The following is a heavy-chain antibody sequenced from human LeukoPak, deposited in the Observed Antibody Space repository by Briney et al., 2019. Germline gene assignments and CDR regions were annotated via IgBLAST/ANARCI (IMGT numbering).Heavy chain of an antibody. CDR3: ARDLKLAVTGTRGTAVGP. CDR2: INHSGST. D-gene: IGHD6-19*01. V-gene: IGHV4-34*01. J-gene: IGHJ5*02. CDR1: GEHFSGYY. Sequence: GTLSITCAVYGEHFSGYYWSWIRQPPAKELEWIGEINHSGSTNYNPSLKSRVTISVDTSKNQFSLKLSSVTAADTAVYYCARDLKLAVTGTRGTAVGPWGQGTLVTVSS.